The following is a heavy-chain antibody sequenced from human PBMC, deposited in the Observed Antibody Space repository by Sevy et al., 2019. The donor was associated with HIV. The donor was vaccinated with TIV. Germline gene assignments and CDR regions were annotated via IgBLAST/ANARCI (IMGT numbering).Heavy chain of an antibody. Sequence: GGSLRLSCAASGFTVNFFSMHWVRQAPGKGLEWVATISFDGSNEHYADSVKGRFTISRDNSKNSLFLQMNSLRADDSAVYYCALERLSSAVAEYFHNWGQGTLVTVSS. D-gene: IGHD1-1*01. CDR2: ISFDGSNE. V-gene: IGHV3-30-3*01. CDR3: ALERLSSAVAEYFHN. CDR1: GFTVNFFS. J-gene: IGHJ1*01.